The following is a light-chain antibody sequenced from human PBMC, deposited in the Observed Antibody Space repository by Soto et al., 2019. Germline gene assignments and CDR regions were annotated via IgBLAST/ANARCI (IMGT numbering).Light chain of an antibody. J-gene: IGKJ5*01. CDR1: QNINSY. V-gene: IGKV1-39*01. CDR3: HQSYDIPT. Sequence: DIQMTQSPSSLSASVGDRVTITCRARQNINSYLNWYQQKPGKAPKLLIYAASSLQSGVPSRFSGRGAGTDFTLTVSSLQPEAFATYYCHQSYDIPTFGQGTRLEIK. CDR2: AAS.